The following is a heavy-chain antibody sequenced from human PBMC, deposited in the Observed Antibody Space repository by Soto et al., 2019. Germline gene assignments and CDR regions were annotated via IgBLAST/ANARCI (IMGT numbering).Heavy chain of an antibody. CDR2: IYYRSTWYN. CDR3: PRVDLRRLSFFCFDP. J-gene: IGHJ5*02. CDR1: GDSVSNNNAA. D-gene: IGHD3-16*02. V-gene: IGHV6-1*01. Sequence: PSQTLSLTCAISGDSVSNNNAAWNWIRQSPSKGLQWLGRIYYRSTWYNDYALSVRSRLTISPDTSKNQFSLHLNSVTPEDTAIYYCPRVDLRRLSFFCFDPWGHGTQVPVSS.